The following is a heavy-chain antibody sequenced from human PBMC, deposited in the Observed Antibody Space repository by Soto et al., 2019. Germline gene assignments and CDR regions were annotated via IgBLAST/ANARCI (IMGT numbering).Heavy chain of an antibody. CDR1: GGSISSSGYY. Sequence: SETLSLTCTVSGGSISSSGYYWGWIRQPPGKGLEWIGSIYYSGSTYYNPSLKSRVTISVDTSKNQFSLKLSSVTAADTAVYYCARRGEYSSGWYNWFDPWGQGTLVTVPS. CDR3: ARRGEYSSGWYNWFDP. J-gene: IGHJ5*02. CDR2: IYYSGST. V-gene: IGHV4-39*01. D-gene: IGHD6-19*01.